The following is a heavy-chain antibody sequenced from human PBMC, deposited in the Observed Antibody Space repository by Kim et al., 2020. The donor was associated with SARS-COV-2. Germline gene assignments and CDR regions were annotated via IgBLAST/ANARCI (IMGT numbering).Heavy chain of an antibody. CDR3: AGRHPYYYDSSGYYGVHH. CDR2: ISSSSSYI. V-gene: IGHV3-21*01. CDR1: GFTFSSYS. D-gene: IGHD3-22*01. J-gene: IGHJ5*02. Sequence: GGSLRLSCAASGFTFSSYSMNWVRQAPGKGLEWVSSISSSSSYIYYADSVKGRFTISRDNAKNSLYLQMNSLRAEDTAVYYCAGRHPYYYDSSGYYGVHHWGQGTLVTVSS.